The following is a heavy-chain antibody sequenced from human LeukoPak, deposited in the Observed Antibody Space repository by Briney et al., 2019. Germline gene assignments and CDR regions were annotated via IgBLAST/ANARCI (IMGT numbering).Heavy chain of an antibody. CDR1: GFTFSSYS. J-gene: IGHJ5*02. Sequence: AGGSLRLSCAASGFTFSSYSMNWVRQAPGKGLEWVSSISSSSSYIYYADSVKGRFTISRDNAKNSLYLQMNSLRAEDTAVYYCARARGSGSYGGFDPWGQGTLVTVSS. V-gene: IGHV3-21*01. D-gene: IGHD1-26*01. CDR2: ISSSSSYI. CDR3: ARARGSGSYGGFDP.